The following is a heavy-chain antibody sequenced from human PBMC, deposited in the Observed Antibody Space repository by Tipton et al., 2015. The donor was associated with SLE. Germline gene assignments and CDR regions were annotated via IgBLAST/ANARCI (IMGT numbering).Heavy chain of an antibody. D-gene: IGHD6-19*01. V-gene: IGHV3-23*01. CDR2: ISGSGGST. CDR1: GFTFSSYA. CDR3: ASAQYDAVPGPSGMDV. J-gene: IGHJ6*02. Sequence: SLRLSCAASGFTFSSYAMSWVRQAPGKGLEWVSGISGSGGSTYYADSVKGRFTISRDNSKNTLYLQMNSLRAEDTAVYYCASAQYDAVPGPSGMDVWGQGTTVTVSS.